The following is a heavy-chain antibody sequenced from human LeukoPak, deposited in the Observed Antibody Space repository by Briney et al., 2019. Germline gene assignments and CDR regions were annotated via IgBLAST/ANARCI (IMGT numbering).Heavy chain of an antibody. V-gene: IGHV3-30*01. Sequence: GGSLRLSCAASGFTFSSYAMHWVRQAPGKGLEWVAVISYDGSNKYYADSVKGRFTISRDNSKNTLYLQMNSLRAEDTAVYYSARDPFRTVVAATPNWFDPWGQGTLVTVSS. CDR2: ISYDGSNK. CDR1: GFTFSSYA. CDR3: ARDPFRTVVAATPNWFDP. J-gene: IGHJ5*02. D-gene: IGHD2-15*01.